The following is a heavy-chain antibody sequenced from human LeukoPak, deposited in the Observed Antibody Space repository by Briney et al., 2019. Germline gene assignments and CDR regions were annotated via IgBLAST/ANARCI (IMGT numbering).Heavy chain of an antibody. Sequence: ASVKVSCKASGYTFTGYYMHWVRQAPGQELEWMGRIIPNNGGVSYAQKFQGRVTMTRDTSISTVYMELSSLISDGTAIYYCARGPVGPANAFDIWGQGTMVTVSS. J-gene: IGHJ3*02. CDR1: GYTFTGYY. CDR2: IIPNNGGV. D-gene: IGHD1-26*01. V-gene: IGHV1-2*06. CDR3: ARGPVGPANAFDI.